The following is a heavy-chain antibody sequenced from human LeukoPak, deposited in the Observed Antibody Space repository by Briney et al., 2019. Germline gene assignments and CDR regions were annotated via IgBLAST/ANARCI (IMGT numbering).Heavy chain of an antibody. CDR3: VKLQPNTGEWAFDI. V-gene: IGHV4-59*01. J-gene: IGHJ3*02. CDR2: ISNSGST. Sequence: PSETLSLTGTGSGASINSYYWSWIRQPPGQGLEWIGYISNSGSTNYNPSLKSRVTISEDTSKNQLSLKLNSATAADTAVYYCVKLQPNTGEWAFDIWGQGTMVSVSS. CDR1: GASINSYY. D-gene: IGHD1-1*01.